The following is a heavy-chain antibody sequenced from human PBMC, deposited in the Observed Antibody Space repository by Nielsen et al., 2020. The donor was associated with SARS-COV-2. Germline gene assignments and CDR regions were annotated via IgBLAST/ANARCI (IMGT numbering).Heavy chain of an antibody. D-gene: IGHD6-13*01. Sequence: GESLKISCAASGFIFSSYWMTWVRQAPGKGLEWVANIDQEGSEKFYVDSVKGRFTISRDNAKNSLHLQMNSLRAEDTAVYYCARDESSSWIETYVDYWGQGTLVTVSS. CDR3: ARDESSSWIETYVDY. CDR1: GFIFSSYW. V-gene: IGHV3-7*01. CDR2: IDQEGSEK. J-gene: IGHJ4*02.